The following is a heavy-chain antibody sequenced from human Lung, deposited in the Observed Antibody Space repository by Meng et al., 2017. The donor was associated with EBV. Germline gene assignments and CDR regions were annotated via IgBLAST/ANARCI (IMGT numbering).Heavy chain of an antibody. V-gene: IGHV2-5*02. D-gene: IGHD6-6*01. Sequence: QITLKESGPTLVKPTQTLTLTCTFSGFSLNTRAVGVGWIRQPPGKALEWLAVIYWDEDKRYSPSLRSRLTITKDTSKNHVVLSMTNMAPVDTATYFCAHLIATRPFDYWGQGTLVTVSS. CDR3: AHLIATRPFDY. CDR1: GFSLNTRAVG. J-gene: IGHJ4*02. CDR2: IYWDEDK.